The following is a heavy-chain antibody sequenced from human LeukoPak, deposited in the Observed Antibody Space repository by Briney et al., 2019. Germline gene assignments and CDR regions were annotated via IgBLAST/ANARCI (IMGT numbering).Heavy chain of an antibody. J-gene: IGHJ4*02. D-gene: IGHD6-13*01. CDR3: AREEAAAAGSTFDY. Sequence: SVTVSFKASGGTFISYAISWVRQAPGQGLAWMGGIIPIFGTANYAQKFQGRVTITADKSTSTAYMELSSLRSEDTAVYYCAREEAAAAGSTFDYRGQGTLVTVSS. CDR2: IIPIFGTA. V-gene: IGHV1-69*06. CDR1: GGTFISYA.